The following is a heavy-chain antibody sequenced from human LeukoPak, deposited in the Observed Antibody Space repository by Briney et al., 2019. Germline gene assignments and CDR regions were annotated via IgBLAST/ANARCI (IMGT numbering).Heavy chain of an antibody. J-gene: IGHJ4*02. D-gene: IGHD3-10*01. V-gene: IGHV3-43D*04. CDR1: GFTFDDYA. Sequence: GGSLRLSCAASGFTFDDYAMHWVRQAPGKGLXXXXXISWDGGSTYYADSVKGRFTISRDNSKNSLYLQMNSLRAEDTALYYCAKGMAMRSGEAALDYWGQGTLVTVSS. CDR2: ISWDGGST. CDR3: AKGMAMRSGEAALDY.